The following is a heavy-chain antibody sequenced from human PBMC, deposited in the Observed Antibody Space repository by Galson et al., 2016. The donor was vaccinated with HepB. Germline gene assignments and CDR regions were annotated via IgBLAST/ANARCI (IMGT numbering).Heavy chain of an antibody. CDR3: AREWEPGGYFDY. J-gene: IGHJ4*02. Sequence: SLRLSCAASEFTFNNCPLHWVRQAPGKGLEWVAVLSHDGVTKFYADSVRARFTISRDNSTTTVYLQMDGPSAEDTAVYYWAREWEPGGYFDYWGQGTLVTVSS. V-gene: IGHV3-30-3*01. CDR1: EFTFNNCP. D-gene: IGHD1-14*01. CDR2: LSHDGVTK.